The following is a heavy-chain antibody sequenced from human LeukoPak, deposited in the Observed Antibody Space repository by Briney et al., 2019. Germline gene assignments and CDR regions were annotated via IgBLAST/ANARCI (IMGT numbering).Heavy chain of an antibody. V-gene: IGHV3-21*03. J-gene: IGHJ4*02. D-gene: IGHD6-19*01. Sequence: GGSLRLSCEASGFSFSSYNMDWVRQTPGKGLEWISSITTSSTYTFYADSVKGRFTISRDNARNSLYLQMNSLRAEDTALYYCAKETGYSSGWYRNLDYWGQGTLVTVSS. CDR3: AKETGYSSGWYRNLDY. CDR2: ITTSSTYT. CDR1: GFSFSSYN.